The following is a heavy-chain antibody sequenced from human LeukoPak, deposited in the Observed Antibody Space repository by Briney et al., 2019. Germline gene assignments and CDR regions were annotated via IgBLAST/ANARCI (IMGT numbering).Heavy chain of an antibody. CDR1: GVSINDYY. J-gene: IGHJ4*02. Sequence: AETLSLTCGVFGVSINDYYWSWIRQSPGKGLEWIGEISHTEGTRYNPSLESRVTMSVGTSENQLSLKLIFVTAADTAVYYCARIRCGHSGSVCYNHWGLGTLVTVSS. V-gene: IGHV4-34*01. CDR3: ARIRCGHSGSVCYNH. D-gene: IGHD3-9*01. CDR2: ISHTEGT.